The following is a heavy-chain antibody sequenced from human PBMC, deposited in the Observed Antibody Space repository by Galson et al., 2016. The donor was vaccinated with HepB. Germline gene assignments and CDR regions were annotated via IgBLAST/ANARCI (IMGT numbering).Heavy chain of an antibody. Sequence: SLRLSCAASGFTFSDYYMSWIRQAPGKGLEWVSYISVTSTYTNYADSVKGRFTVSRDNAKNSLYLQMNTLRAEDTAIYYCARDRGSYCGGDCSDSYFDYGGQGTLVTVSS. D-gene: IGHD2-21*02. J-gene: IGHJ4*02. V-gene: IGHV3-11*06. CDR3: ARDRGSYCGGDCSDSYFDY. CDR1: GFTFSDYY. CDR2: ISVTSTYT.